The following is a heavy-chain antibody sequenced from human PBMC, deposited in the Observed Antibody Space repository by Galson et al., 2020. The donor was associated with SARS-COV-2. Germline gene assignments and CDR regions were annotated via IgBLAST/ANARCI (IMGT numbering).Heavy chain of an antibody. J-gene: IGHJ4*02. CDR1: GFTFSSYW. CDR2: IKQDGSEK. D-gene: IGHD3-22*01. CDR3: AREGISPMIVLDD. Sequence: GESLKISCAASGFTFSSYWMSWVRQAPGKGLEWVANIKQDGSEKYYVDSVKGRFTISRDNSKNTLYLQMNSLRAEDTAVYYCAREGISPMIVLDDWGQGTLVTVSS. V-gene: IGHV3-7*01.